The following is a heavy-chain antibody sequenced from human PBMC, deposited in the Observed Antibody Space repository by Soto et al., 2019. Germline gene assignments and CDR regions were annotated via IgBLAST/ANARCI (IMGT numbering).Heavy chain of an antibody. J-gene: IGHJ6*02. CDR1: GYTFTSYG. CDR2: ISAYNGNT. V-gene: IGHV1-18*01. CDR3: ARELYIVLVPTDADADYDFYGIDV. Sequence: QVQLVQSGAEVKKPGASVKVSCKASGYTFTSYGISWVRQAPGQGLEWMGWISAYNGNTNYAQKLQGRVTMTTDTSTSTAYLERRSLRSDETAMYYCARELYIVLVPTDADADYDFYGIDVWGQGTTVTVSS. D-gene: IGHD2-2*01.